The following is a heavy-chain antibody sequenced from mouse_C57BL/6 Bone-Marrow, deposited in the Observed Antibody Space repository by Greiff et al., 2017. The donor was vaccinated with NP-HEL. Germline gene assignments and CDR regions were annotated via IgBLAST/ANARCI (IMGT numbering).Heavy chain of an antibody. CDR1: GYTFTSYG. Sequence: QVQLKQSGAELARPGASVKLSCKASGYTFTSYGISWVKQRTGQGLEWIGEIYPRSGNTYYNEKFKGKATLTADKSSSTAYMELRSLTSEDSAVYFCARSYSRRAWFAYWGQGTLVTVSA. D-gene: IGHD2-5*01. J-gene: IGHJ3*01. CDR3: ARSYSRRAWFAY. CDR2: IYPRSGNT. V-gene: IGHV1-81*01.